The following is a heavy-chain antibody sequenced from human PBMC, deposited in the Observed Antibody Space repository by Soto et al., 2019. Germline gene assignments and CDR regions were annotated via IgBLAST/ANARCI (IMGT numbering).Heavy chain of an antibody. D-gene: IGHD2-15*01. Sequence: QVQLQQWGAGLLKPSETLSLTCAVYGGSFSGYYWSWIRQPPGKGLEWIGEINHSGSTNYNPSLKSRVTISVDTFKTEFSLKLSSVTAADTAVYYFARLPGYCSGGSCYSRKKNWFDPWGQGTLVTVSS. CDR3: ARLPGYCSGGSCYSRKKNWFDP. CDR2: INHSGST. V-gene: IGHV4-34*01. CDR1: GGSFSGYY. J-gene: IGHJ5*02.